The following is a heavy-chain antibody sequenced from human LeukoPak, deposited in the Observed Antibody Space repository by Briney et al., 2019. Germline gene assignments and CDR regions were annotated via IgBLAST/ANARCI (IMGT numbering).Heavy chain of an antibody. J-gene: IGHJ4*02. CDR1: GFTFSNYD. CDR3: ARSPRGSSGWCFYFDY. Sequence: GGSLRLSCAASGFTFSNYDMHWVRQAAGEGLEWVSSVGTAGDTYYAGSVKGRFTISRENAKNSLYLQMNSLRDGDTAMYYCARSPRGSSGWCFYFDYWGPGTLVTVSS. D-gene: IGHD6-19*01. CDR2: VGTAGDT. V-gene: IGHV3-13*01.